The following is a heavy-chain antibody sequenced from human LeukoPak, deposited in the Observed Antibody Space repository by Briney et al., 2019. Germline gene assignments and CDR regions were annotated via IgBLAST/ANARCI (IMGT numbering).Heavy chain of an antibody. J-gene: IGHJ6*03. V-gene: IGHV3-30*02. CDR1: EFTFNSYA. D-gene: IGHD2-8*02. Sequence: GGSLRLSCAASEFTFNSYAMHWVRQAPGKGLEWVAFIRYDGSNKYYADSVKGRFTISRDNSKNTLYLQMNSLRAEDTAVYYCAKGGVYTGGRYYYYMDVWGKGTTVTISS. CDR3: AKGGVYTGGRYYYYMDV. CDR2: IRYDGSNK.